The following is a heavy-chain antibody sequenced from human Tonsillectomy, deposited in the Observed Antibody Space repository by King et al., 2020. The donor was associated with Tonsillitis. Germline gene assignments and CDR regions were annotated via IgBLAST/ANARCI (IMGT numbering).Heavy chain of an antibody. V-gene: IGHV4-61*02. J-gene: IGHJ6*03. CDR3: ARSLPVPGATWSYYYFYYLDV. Sequence: VQLQESGPGLVKPSQTLSLTCTVSGGSSSSGDYYWSWIRQPAGKGLEWIGRIYTGGSTNYNPSLKSRVTMSVDASKNQFSLKLSSATAADTAVYYCARSLPVPGATWSYYYFYYLDVWGKGTTVTVSS. CDR1: GGSSSSGDYY. CDR2: IYTGGST. D-gene: IGHD2-2*01.